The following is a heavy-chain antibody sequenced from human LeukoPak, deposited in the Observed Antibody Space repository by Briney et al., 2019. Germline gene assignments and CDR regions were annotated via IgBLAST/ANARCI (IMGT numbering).Heavy chain of an antibody. CDR3: ASRATRDYGGNPFDY. CDR2: IYHSGST. D-gene: IGHD4-23*01. J-gene: IGHJ4*02. V-gene: IGHV4-30-2*01. Sequence: SETLSLTCAVSGGSISSGGYSWSWIRQPPGKGLEWIGYIYHSGSTYYNPSLKSRVTISVDRSKNQSSLKLSSVTAADTAVYYCASRATRDYGGNPFDYWGQGTLVTVSS. CDR1: GGSISSGGYS.